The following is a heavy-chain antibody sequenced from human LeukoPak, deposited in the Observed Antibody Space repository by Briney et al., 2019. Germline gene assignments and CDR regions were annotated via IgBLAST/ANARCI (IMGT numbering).Heavy chain of an antibody. Sequence: SETLSLTCTVSGASISNYYWSWIRQTPEKGLEWMGHIHSSGGSSYYPSLKSRLTLSIDTSRNQLSLKLPSVTAADTAVYLCARLGSYHDFWGQGALVTVSS. D-gene: IGHD1-26*01. V-gene: IGHV4-4*09. CDR2: IHSSGGS. J-gene: IGHJ4*02. CDR1: GASISNYY. CDR3: ARLGSYHDF.